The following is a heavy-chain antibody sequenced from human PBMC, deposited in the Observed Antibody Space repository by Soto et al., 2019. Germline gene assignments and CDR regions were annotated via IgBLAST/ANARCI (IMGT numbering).Heavy chain of an antibody. Sequence: GGSLRLSCAASGFTFSSYGMHWVRQAPGKGLEWVAVIWYDGSNKYYADSVKGRFTISRDNSKNTLYLQMNSLRAEDTAVYYCARDEEYSGYDQRTDNYYYYYYMDVWGKGTTVTVSS. V-gene: IGHV3-33*01. CDR1: GFTFSSYG. D-gene: IGHD5-12*01. CDR3: ARDEEYSGYDQRTDNYYYYYYMDV. CDR2: IWYDGSNK. J-gene: IGHJ6*03.